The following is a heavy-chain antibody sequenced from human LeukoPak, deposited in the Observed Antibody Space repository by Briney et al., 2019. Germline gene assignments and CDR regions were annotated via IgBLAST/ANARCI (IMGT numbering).Heavy chain of an antibody. CDR2: INPSGGST. D-gene: IGHD6-13*01. J-gene: IGHJ4*02. V-gene: IGHV1-46*01. CDR3: ARESIPYSSSWSNDY. Sequence: ASVKVSCKASGYTFTSYYMHWVRQAPGQGLEWRGIINPSGGSTSYAQKFQGRVTMTRDMSTSTVYMELSSLRSEDTAVYYCARESIPYSSSWSNDYWGQGTLVTVSS. CDR1: GYTFTSYY.